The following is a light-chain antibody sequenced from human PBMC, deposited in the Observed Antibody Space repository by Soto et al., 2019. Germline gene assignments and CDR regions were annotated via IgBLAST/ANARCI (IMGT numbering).Light chain of an antibody. CDR3: SSYAGSNTHVV. Sequence: QSALTQPRSVSGSPGQSVTISCTGTSSDVGAYKCVSWYQQYPGKVPKLMIYDVSKRPSGVPDRFSGSKSGNTASLTISGLQAEDEADYYCSSYAGSNTHVVFGGGTKLTVL. J-gene: IGLJ2*01. V-gene: IGLV2-11*01. CDR1: SSDVGAYKC. CDR2: DVS.